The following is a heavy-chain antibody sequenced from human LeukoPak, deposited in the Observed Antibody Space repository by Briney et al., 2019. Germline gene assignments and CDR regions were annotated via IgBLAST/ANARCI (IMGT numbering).Heavy chain of an antibody. CDR2: IYHSGDT. Sequence: SETLSLTCAVSGDSISSGGYSWNWIRQPPGKGLEWIGYIYHSGDTYNNPSLKSRVTISLDTSKNQFSLKLSSVTAADTAVYYCAGHHPRNTVDFWGQGTLVTVSS. J-gene: IGHJ4*02. V-gene: IGHV4-30-2*01. D-gene: IGHD2/OR15-2a*01. CDR1: GDSISSGGYS. CDR3: AGHHPRNTVDF.